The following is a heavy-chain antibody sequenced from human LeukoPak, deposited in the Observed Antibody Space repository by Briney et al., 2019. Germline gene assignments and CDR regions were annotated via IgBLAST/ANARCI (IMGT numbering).Heavy chain of an antibody. J-gene: IGHJ3*01. Sequence: PSETLSLTCAVSGGSISSTSYYWAWIRQPPGKGLEWIGTIYYSGSTYHNPSLKSRVTMSVDTSRNQFSLKLSSVDAADTAVYYCAKAGVRYFDSSGLYAFDLWGQGTTVTVSS. CDR3: AKAGVRYFDSSGLYAFDL. D-gene: IGHD3-22*01. CDR2: IYYSGST. V-gene: IGHV4-39*01. CDR1: GGSISSTSYY.